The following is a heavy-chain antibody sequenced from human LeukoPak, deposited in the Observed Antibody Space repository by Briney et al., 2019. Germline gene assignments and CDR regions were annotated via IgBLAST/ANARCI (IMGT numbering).Heavy chain of an antibody. Sequence: GGSLRLSCAASGFTFSSYWMHWVRQAPGKGLVWVSRINSDGSDTTYADSVKGRFTISRDNAKNTLYLQMNSLRAGDTAVYYCAKNGPGLDYFGYWGQGTLVTVSS. J-gene: IGHJ4*02. D-gene: IGHD3-10*01. CDR3: AKNGPGLDYFGY. CDR2: INSDGSDT. CDR1: GFTFSSYW. V-gene: IGHV3-74*01.